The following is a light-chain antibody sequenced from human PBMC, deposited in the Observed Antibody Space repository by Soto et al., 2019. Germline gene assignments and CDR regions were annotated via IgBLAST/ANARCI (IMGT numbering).Light chain of an antibody. V-gene: IGLV2-14*01. J-gene: IGLJ1*01. Sequence: QSALTQPASVSGSPGQSITISRTGTSSDVGGYNYVSWYQQHPGKAPKLMIYDVSNRPSGVSNCFSGSKSGNTASLTISGLQAEDEADYYCSSYTSSSLYVFGTGTKLTVL. CDR2: DVS. CDR3: SSYTSSSLYV. CDR1: SSDVGGYNY.